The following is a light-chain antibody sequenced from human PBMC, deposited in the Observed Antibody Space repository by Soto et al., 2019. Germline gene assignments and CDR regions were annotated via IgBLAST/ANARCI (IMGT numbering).Light chain of an antibody. CDR1: QSIWSGY. CDR2: GAS. J-gene: IGKJ2*01. Sequence: EIVLTQSPGTLSLSPGERATLSCRASQSIWSGYVAWYQQSPGQTPRLLLYGASSRATGIPDRFSGSGSGRDFTLTISRLEPEDFVVYYCQQYGSSPFTFGQGTRLDIK. CDR3: QQYGSSPFT. V-gene: IGKV3-20*01.